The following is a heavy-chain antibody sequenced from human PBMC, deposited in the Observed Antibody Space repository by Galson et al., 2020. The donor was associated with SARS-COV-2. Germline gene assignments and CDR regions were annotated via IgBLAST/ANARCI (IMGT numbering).Heavy chain of an antibody. CDR3: ARAAQTYYDFWSGYYNAPHFDY. CDR1: GGSISSYY. Sequence: SQTLSLTCTVSGGSISSYYWSWIRQPPGKGLEWIWYIYYSGSTNYNPSLKSRVTISVDTSKNQFSLKLSSVTAADTAVYYCARAAQTYYDFWSGYYNAPHFDYWGQGTLVTVSS. CDR2: IYYSGST. V-gene: IGHV4-59*01. D-gene: IGHD3-3*01. J-gene: IGHJ4*02.